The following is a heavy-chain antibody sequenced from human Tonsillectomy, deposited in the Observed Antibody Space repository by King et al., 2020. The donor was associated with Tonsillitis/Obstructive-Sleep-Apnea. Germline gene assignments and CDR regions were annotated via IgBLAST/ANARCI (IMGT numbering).Heavy chain of an antibody. V-gene: IGHV4-34*01. CDR3: ARDPWFRDPYYYMDV. D-gene: IGHD3-10*01. J-gene: IGHJ6*03. CDR2: INHGGST. Sequence: VQLQQWGAGLLKPSETLSLTCAVYGGSFSGYYWSWIRQPPGKGLEWIGEINHGGSTNYNPSLKSRVTISVDTSNNQFSLKLSSVTAADTAVYYCARDPWFRDPYYYMDVWGKGTTVTVSS. CDR1: GGSFSGYY.